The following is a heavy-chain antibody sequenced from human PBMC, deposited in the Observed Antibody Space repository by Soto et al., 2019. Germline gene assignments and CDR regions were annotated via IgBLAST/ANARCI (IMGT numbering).Heavy chain of an antibody. CDR2: VSHTGAT. CDR3: ARGFSSAHRNYYDF. V-gene: IGHV4-61*01. Sequence: QVHVQESGPGLVKHSEHLSLTCTVSGGSISLERFYWTWIRQPPGKGLEWIGYVSHTGATNYNPSLQGRVDISVGTSRHQFCLKLRSLTAADRAVYFCARGFSSAHRNYYDFGCQGTLVSVS. J-gene: IGHJ4*02. CDR1: GGSISLERFY. D-gene: IGHD1-26*01.